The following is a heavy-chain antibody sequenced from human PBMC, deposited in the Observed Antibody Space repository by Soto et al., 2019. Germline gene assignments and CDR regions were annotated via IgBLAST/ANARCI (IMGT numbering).Heavy chain of an antibody. D-gene: IGHD6-13*01. CDR3: AIARAGSSWYPGSRFDP. J-gene: IGHJ5*02. V-gene: IGHV5-51*01. CDR2: IYPGDSDT. CDR1: GYSFTSYW. Sequence: GESLKISFKGSGYSFTSYWIGWVRQMPGKGLEWMGIIYPGDSDTRYSPSFQGQVTISADKSISTAYLQWSSLKASDTAMYYCAIARAGSSWYPGSRFDPWGQGTLVTVSS.